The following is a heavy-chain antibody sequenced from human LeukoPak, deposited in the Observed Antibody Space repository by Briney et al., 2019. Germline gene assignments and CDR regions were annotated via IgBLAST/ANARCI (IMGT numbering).Heavy chain of an antibody. J-gene: IGHJ4*02. D-gene: IGHD6-6*01. CDR2: VNTDGSDT. CDR3: ATSPSSPNY. V-gene: IGHV3-74*01. Sequence: GGSLRLSCAASGVTFRNYWMHWVRQAPGKGLVWVSRVNTDGSDTSYADSVKGRFTIPRDNAKNTLYLQMNSLRAEDTAVYYCATSPSSPNYWGQGTLVTVSS. CDR1: GVTFRNYW.